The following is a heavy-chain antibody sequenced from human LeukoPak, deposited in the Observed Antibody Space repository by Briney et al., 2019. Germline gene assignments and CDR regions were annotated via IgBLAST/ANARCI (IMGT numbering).Heavy chain of an antibody. CDR1: GYSFTNYD. CDR2: MNPNSGNT. D-gene: IGHD1-26*01. CDR3: ARDLSGSQRGGYFDY. Sequence: GASVKVSCKTSGYSFTNYDINWVRQATGQGLEWMGWMNPNSGNTGFAQKFQGRVTITRNTSISTAYMELSSLRSEDTAVYHCARDLSGSQRGGYFDYWGQGTLVTVSS. J-gene: IGHJ4*02. V-gene: IGHV1-8*03.